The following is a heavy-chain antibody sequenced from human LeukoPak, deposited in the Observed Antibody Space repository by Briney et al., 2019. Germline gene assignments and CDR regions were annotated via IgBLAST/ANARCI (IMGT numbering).Heavy chain of an antibody. J-gene: IGHJ4*02. CDR2: IYYSGST. Sequence: TSETLSLTCTVSGGSISSYYWSWIRQPPGKGLEWIGYIYYSGSTNYNPSLKSRVTISVDTSKNQFSLKLSSVTAADTAVYYCARQVKSIAVAQSGYYFDYWGQGTLVTVSS. CDR1: GGSISSYY. D-gene: IGHD6-19*01. V-gene: IGHV4-59*01. CDR3: ARQVKSIAVAQSGYYFDY.